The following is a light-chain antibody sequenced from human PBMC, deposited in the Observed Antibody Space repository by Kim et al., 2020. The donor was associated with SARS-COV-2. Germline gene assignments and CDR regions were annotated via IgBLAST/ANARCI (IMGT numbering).Light chain of an antibody. J-gene: IGLJ2*01. CDR3: CSFADSNTFA. Sequence: QSALTQPASVSGSPGQSITISCIGTSSDVGNYNFVSWYQQHPGKVPKLMIYEVSKRPSGVSNRFSGSKSGNTASLTISGLQAEDEADYYCCSFADSNTFAFGGGTKLTVL. V-gene: IGLV2-23*02. CDR1: SSDVGNYNF. CDR2: EVS.